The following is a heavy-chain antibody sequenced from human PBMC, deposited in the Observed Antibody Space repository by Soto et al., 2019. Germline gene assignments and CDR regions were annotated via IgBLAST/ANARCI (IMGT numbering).Heavy chain of an antibody. J-gene: IGHJ5*02. CDR3: ASAQLGYSSSSEEWGWFDP. CDR1: GGSVSSGGYY. CDR2: IYYSGST. Sequence: SETLSLTCTVSGGSVSSGGYYWSWIRQHPGKGLEWIGYIYYSGSTNYNPSLKSRVTISVNTSKNTFSLKLSSVTAADTAGHYFASAQLGYSSSSEEWGWFDPWGQGTLVTVSS. V-gene: IGHV4-61*08. D-gene: IGHD6-6*01.